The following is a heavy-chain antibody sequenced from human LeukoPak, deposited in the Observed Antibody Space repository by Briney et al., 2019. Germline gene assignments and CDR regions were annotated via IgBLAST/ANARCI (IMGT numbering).Heavy chain of an antibody. J-gene: IGHJ4*02. CDR1: GESVTGYY. CDR3: ARGPPHATEFFDY. D-gene: IGHD3-10*01. Sequence: SETLSLTCAVYGESVTGYYWSWIRQPPGKGREWIGEINHLGSNNYNPSLKSRVTMSVDTSKDQFSLILTSVTPADTAVYFCARGPPHATEFFDYWGPGILVTVSS. V-gene: IGHV4-34*01. CDR2: INHLGSN.